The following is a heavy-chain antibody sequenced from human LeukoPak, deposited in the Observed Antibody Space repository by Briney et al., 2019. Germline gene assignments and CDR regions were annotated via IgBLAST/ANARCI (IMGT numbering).Heavy chain of an antibody. J-gene: IGHJ4*02. CDR3: AGYYGSGQWDN. CDR1: GGSISGFY. D-gene: IGHD3-10*01. Sequence: PSETLSFTGTVSGGSISGFYWSWLRQRQGKGLEWFGYTYNSGSSSYRPSFRSRVTISTDTPRNQFFLRLTSVTAADTAVYYCAGYYGSGQWDNWGQGTLVTVSS. V-gene: IGHV4-59*12. CDR2: TYNSGSS.